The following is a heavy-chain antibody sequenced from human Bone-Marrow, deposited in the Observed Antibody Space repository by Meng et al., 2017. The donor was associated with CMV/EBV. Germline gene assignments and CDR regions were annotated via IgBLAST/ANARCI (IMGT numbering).Heavy chain of an antibody. CDR2: ISCDSGDR. V-gene: IGHV1-18*04. D-gene: IGHD3-16*01. Sequence: ASVKVSCKTSGFTFTNFGIGWVRQVPGQGLEWMGWISCDSGDRRYAQKFQGRLTLTTDTARRTAYMEMGGLTSDDTAVYYCARGGGGERYYYLEHWGQGTLVTVSS. J-gene: IGHJ4*02. CDR3: ARGGGGERYYYLEH. CDR1: GFTFTNFG.